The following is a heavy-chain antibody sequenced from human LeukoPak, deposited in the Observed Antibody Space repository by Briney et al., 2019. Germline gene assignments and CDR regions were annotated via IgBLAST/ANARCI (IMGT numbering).Heavy chain of an antibody. CDR1: GFTFSNAW. CDR2: IKSKTDGGTT. D-gene: IGHD1-26*01. CDR3: TTQTDEDLGCLECIFPSIVGATWVDY. Sequence: NPGGSLRLSCAASGFTFSNAWRSWVRQAPGKGLEWVGRIKSKTDGGTTDYAAPVKGRFTISRDDSKNTLYLQMNSLKTEDTAVYYCTTQTDEDLGCLECIFPSIVGATWVDYWGQGTLVTVSS. V-gene: IGHV3-15*01. J-gene: IGHJ4*02.